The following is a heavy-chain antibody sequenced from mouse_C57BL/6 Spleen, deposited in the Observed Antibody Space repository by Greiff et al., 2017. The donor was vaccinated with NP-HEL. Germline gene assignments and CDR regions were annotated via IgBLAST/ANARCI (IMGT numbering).Heavy chain of an antibody. D-gene: IGHD2-4*01. CDR1: GYTFTDYY. CDR2: INPNNGGT. Sequence: EVQLQQSGPELVKPGASVKISCKASGYTFTDYYMNWVKQSHGKSLEWIGDINPNNGGTSYKQKFKGKATLTVDKSSSTAYMELRSLTSEASAVYYCASWGHYDYRYWGQGTTLTVSS. J-gene: IGHJ2*01. CDR3: ASWGHYDYRY. V-gene: IGHV1-26*01.